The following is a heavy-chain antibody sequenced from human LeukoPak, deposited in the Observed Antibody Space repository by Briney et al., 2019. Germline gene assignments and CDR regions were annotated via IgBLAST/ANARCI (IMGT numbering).Heavy chain of an antibody. CDR1: GFTFSTSA. CDR2: ISYDGTTK. V-gene: IGHV3-30-3*01. J-gene: IGHJ3*02. CDR3: ARVRIVGSTYGAFDI. D-gene: IGHD1-26*01. Sequence: GGSLRLSCAASGFTFSTSAMHWVRQAPGKGLEWVAVISYDGTTKYHADSVKGRFTISRDNSKNTLYLQMNTLRSEDTAMYYCARVRIVGSTYGAFDIWGQGTVVTVSS.